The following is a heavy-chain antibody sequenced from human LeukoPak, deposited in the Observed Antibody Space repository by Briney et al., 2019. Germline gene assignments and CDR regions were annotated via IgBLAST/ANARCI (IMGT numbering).Heavy chain of an antibody. CDR3: AKDVRGYNRPFDY. D-gene: IGHD3-10*02. Sequence: GGSLRLSCAASGFSFSSCAMNWVRQAPGKGLEWVSAISGSGSNTYYADFVKGRFTISRDNSKNTLYLQMNSLRAEDTALYYCAKDVRGYNRPFDYWGQGTLVTVSS. J-gene: IGHJ4*02. V-gene: IGHV3-23*01. CDR2: ISGSGSNT. CDR1: GFSFSSCA.